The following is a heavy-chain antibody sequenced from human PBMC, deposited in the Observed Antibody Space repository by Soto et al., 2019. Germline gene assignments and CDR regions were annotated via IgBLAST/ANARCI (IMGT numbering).Heavy chain of an antibody. J-gene: IGHJ6*02. Sequence: QVQLVESGGGVVQPGRSLRLSCAASGFTFSSYGMHWVRQAPGKGLEWVAVIWYDGSNKYYADSVKGRFTISRDNSKNTLYLQMNSLRAEDTAVYYCARDRVATRGPYYYYGMDVWGQGTTVTVSS. CDR2: IWYDGSNK. CDR3: ARDRVATRGPYYYYGMDV. V-gene: IGHV3-33*01. CDR1: GFTFSSYG. D-gene: IGHD5-12*01.